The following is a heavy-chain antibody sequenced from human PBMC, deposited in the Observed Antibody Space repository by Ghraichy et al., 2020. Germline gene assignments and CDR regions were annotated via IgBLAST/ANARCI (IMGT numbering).Heavy chain of an antibody. CDR1: GFTFSSYG. D-gene: IGHD3-10*01. CDR2: IRYDGSNK. CDR3: AKDLSMVRLVGGADY. V-gene: IGHV3-30*02. Sequence: GGSLRLSCAASGFTFSSYGMHWVRQAPGKGLEWVAFIRYDGSNKYYADSVKGRFTISRDNSKNTLYLQMNSLRAEDTAVYYCAKDLSMVRLVGGADYWGQGTLVTVSS. J-gene: IGHJ4*02.